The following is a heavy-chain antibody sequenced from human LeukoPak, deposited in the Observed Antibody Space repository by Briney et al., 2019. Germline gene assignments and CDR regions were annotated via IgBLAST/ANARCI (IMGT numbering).Heavy chain of an antibody. CDR2: ISSTSIYT. CDR1: GFTFSDYY. J-gene: IGHJ4*02. CDR3: AREDGYSSSWYSDY. V-gene: IGHV3-11*05. D-gene: IGHD6-13*01. Sequence: GGSLRLSCAASGFTFSDYYMSWIRQAPGKGLEWVSDISSTSIYTNYADSVKGRFTISRDNAKNSLYLQMNSLRAEDTAVYYCAREDGYSSSWYSDYWGQETLVTVSS.